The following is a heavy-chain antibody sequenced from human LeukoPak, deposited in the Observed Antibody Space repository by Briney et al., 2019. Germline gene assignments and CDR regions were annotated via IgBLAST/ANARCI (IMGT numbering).Heavy chain of an antibody. J-gene: IGHJ4*02. CDR1: GFTFSSYS. CDR3: ARDLGVYGGNPRGDY. Sequence: PGGSLRLSCAASGFTFSSYSMNWVRQAPGKGLEWVSYISSSSSTIYYADSVKGRFTISRDNAKNSLYLQMNSLRAEDTAVYYCARDLGVYGGNPRGDYWGQGTLVTVSS. D-gene: IGHD4-23*01. V-gene: IGHV3-48*01. CDR2: ISSSSSTI.